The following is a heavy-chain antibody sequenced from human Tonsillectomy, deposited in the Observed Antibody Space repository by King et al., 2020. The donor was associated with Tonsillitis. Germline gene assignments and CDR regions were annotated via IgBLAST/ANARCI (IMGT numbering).Heavy chain of an antibody. Sequence: QLQESGPGLVKPSETLSLTCTVSGGSISSSSYYWGWIRQPPGKGLEWIGSSYYSGSTYYNPSLKSRVTISVDTSKNQFSLKLSSVTAADTAVYYCARSQGGIRYMDVWDKGTTVTVSS. V-gene: IGHV4-39*01. D-gene: IGHD1-14*01. CDR2: SYYSGST. J-gene: IGHJ6*03. CDR1: GGSISSSSYY. CDR3: ARSQGGIRYMDV.